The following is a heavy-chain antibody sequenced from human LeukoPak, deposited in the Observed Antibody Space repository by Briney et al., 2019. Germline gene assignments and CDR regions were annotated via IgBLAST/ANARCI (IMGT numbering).Heavy chain of an antibody. CDR3: ARDGGVVPAAPDAFDI. CDR2: IYSGGST. CDR1: GFTFSSYA. V-gene: IGHV3-66*01. D-gene: IGHD2-2*01. Sequence: GGSLRLSCAASGFTFSSYAMSWVRQAPGKGLEWVSVIYSGGSTYYADSVKGRFTISRDNSKNTLYLQMNSLRAEDTAVYYCARDGGVVPAAPDAFDIWGQGTMVTVPS. J-gene: IGHJ3*02.